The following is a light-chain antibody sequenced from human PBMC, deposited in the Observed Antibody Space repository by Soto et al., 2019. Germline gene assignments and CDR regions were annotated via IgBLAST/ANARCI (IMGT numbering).Light chain of an antibody. CDR2: LGS. V-gene: IGKV2-28*01. CDR3: MQALQTWT. Sequence: DIVMTQSPLSLPVTPGEPASISCRSSQSLLHSNGYNYLDWYLQKPGQSPQLLIYLGSNRASEVPDRFSGSGSCTDFTLKISRVEAEDVGVYYCMQALQTWTFGQGTKVEIK. J-gene: IGKJ1*01. CDR1: QSLLHSNGYNY.